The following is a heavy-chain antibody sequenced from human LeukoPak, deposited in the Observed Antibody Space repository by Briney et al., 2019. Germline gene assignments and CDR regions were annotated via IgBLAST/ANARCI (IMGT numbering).Heavy chain of an antibody. V-gene: IGHV4-30-2*03. CDR3: ARLSPRKGGFDY. CDR1: GGSISSGDYY. J-gene: IGHJ4*02. CDR2: IYHSGST. Sequence: SETLSLTCTVSGGSISSGDYYWSWIRQPPGKGLEWIGYIYHSGSTYYNPSLKSRVTISVDTSKNQFSLKLSSVTAADTAVYYCARLSPRKGGFDYWGQGTLVTVSS. D-gene: IGHD1-14*01.